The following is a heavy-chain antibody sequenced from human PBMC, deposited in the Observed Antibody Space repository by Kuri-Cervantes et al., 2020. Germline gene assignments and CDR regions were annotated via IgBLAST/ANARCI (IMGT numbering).Heavy chain of an antibody. Sequence: SLKISCAASGFTFDDYASHWVRRAPGKGLEWVSGISWNSGSIGYADSVKGRFTISRDNAKNSLYLQMNSLRAEDTALYYCAKNAHKSGYSSTWLNWYFDLWGRGTLVTVSS. V-gene: IGHV3-9*01. D-gene: IGHD6-13*01. CDR1: GFTFDDYA. CDR2: ISWNSGSI. J-gene: IGHJ2*01. CDR3: AKNAHKSGYSSTWLNWYFDL.